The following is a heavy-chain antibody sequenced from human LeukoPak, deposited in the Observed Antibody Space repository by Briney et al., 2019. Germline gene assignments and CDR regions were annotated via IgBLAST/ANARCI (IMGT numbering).Heavy chain of an antibody. CDR1: GFTFNTYG. CDR3: ARPMRQYGDYLWAFDI. J-gene: IGHJ3*02. V-gene: IGHV3-33*01. D-gene: IGHD4-17*01. Sequence: GGSLRLSCAPSGFTFNTYGMHWVRQAPGKGVEWVAVIWYDGSDKYYADSVKGRFTISRDNSKSTLYLQMNSLRAEDTAVYYCARPMRQYGDYLWAFDIWGQGTMVTVSS. CDR2: IWYDGSDK.